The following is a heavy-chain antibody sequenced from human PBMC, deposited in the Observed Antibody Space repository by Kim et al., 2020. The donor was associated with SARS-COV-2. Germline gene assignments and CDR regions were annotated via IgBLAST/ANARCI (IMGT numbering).Heavy chain of an antibody. CDR1: GGSISSYY. D-gene: IGHD2-21*01. V-gene: IGHV4-59*01. CDR3: ARDGGGGAEDWFDP. J-gene: IGHJ5*02. Sequence: SETLSLTCTVSGGSISSYYWSWIRQPPGKGLEWIGYIYYSGSTNYNPSLKSRVTISVDTSKNQFSLKLSSVTAADTAVYYCARDGGGGAEDWFDPWGQGTLVTVSS. CDR2: IYYSGST.